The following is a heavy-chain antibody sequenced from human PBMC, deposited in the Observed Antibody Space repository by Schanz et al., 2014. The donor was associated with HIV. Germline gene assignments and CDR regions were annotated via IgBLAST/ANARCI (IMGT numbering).Heavy chain of an antibody. CDR2: VNPDSGGT. CDR3: ARGARYGMDV. J-gene: IGHJ6*02. CDR1: GYSFTGYY. Sequence: QVQLVQSGAEVKKPGASVRVSCKASGYSFTGYYMNWVRQAPGQGLEWMGFVNPDSGGTNYAQKFRGRVTMTRDTSISTAYMELSRLTSDDTAVYYCARGARYGMDVWGQGTTVTVSS. V-gene: IGHV1-2*02.